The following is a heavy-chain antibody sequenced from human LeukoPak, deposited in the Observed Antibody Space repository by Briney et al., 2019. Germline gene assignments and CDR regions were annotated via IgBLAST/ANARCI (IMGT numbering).Heavy chain of an antibody. Sequence: GGSLRLSCAASGFTFSYFWMTWVRQAPGKGLEWVATINQDESEKYYAGFVKGRFTISRDNAKNALYLQMNSLTVEDTALYHCARDRSYGSFDFWGQGTLVTVSS. CDR1: GFTFSYFW. J-gene: IGHJ4*02. D-gene: IGHD5-18*01. V-gene: IGHV3-7*03. CDR2: INQDESEK. CDR3: ARDRSYGSFDF.